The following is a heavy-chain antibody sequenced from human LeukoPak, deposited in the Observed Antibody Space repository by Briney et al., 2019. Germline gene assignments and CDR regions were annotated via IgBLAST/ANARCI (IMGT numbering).Heavy chain of an antibody. CDR3: VKDQEIVVAGLDY. V-gene: IGHV3-64D*06. CDR2: ISSNGGST. D-gene: IGHD3-22*01. J-gene: IGHJ4*02. CDR1: GFTFSSYA. Sequence: PGGSLRLSCSASGFTFSSYATHWVRQAPGKGLEYVSAISSNGGSTYYADSVKGRFTISRDNSKNTLYLQMSSLRAEDTAVYYCVKDQEIVVAGLDYWGQGTLVTVSS.